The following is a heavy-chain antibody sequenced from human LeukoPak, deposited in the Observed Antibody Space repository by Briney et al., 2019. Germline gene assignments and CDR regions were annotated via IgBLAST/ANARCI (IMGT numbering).Heavy chain of an antibody. CDR3: ARAGYSSGWPGVDI. Sequence: ASVKVSCKASGYTFTSYDINWVRRATGQGLEWMGWMNPNSGNTGYAQKFQGRVTMTRNTSISTAYMELSSLRSEDTAVYYCARAGYSSGWPGVDIWGQGTMVTVSS. CDR1: GYTFTSYD. D-gene: IGHD6-19*01. V-gene: IGHV1-8*01. CDR2: MNPNSGNT. J-gene: IGHJ3*02.